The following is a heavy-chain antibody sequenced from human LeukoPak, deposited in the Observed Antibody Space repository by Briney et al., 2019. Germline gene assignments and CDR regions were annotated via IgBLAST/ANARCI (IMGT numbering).Heavy chain of an antibody. V-gene: IGHV1-69*04. D-gene: IGHD6-13*01. Sequence: SVKVSCTASGGTFSSYAISWVRQAPGQGLEWMGRIIPILGIANYAQKFQGRVTITADKSTTTAYMELSSLRSEDPAVYYCARDIDGYSSSWYWDYWGQGTLVTVSS. CDR2: IIPILGIA. CDR1: GGTFSSYA. CDR3: ARDIDGYSSSWYWDY. J-gene: IGHJ4*02.